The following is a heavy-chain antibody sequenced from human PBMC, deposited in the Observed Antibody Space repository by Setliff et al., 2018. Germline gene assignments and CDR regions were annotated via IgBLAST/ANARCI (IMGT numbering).Heavy chain of an antibody. CDR3: AKHGAYNDFLTGYNFYYDMDV. D-gene: IGHD3-9*01. CDR1: EFTFSSYA. J-gene: IGHJ6*02. V-gene: IGHV3-23*01. CDR2: ISSSSSYI. Sequence: GGSLRLSCAASEFTFSSYAMSWVRQAPGKGLEWVSSISSSSSYIYYADSVKGRFTISRDNSKNTLYLQMNSLRAEDTAVYYCAKHGAYNDFLTGYNFYYDMDVWGQGTTVTVSS.